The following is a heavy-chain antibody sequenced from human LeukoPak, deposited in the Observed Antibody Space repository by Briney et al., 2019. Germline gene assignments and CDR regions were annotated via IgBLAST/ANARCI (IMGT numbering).Heavy chain of an antibody. D-gene: IGHD1-26*01. CDR2: ISSSSYI. J-gene: IGHJ6*03. Sequence: GGSLRLSCAASGFTFSISSMNWVRQAPGKGLEWVSSISSSSYIYYADSVKGRFTISRDNAKNSLYLQMNSLRAEDTAVYYCARGGGSRFYYYMDVWGKGTTVTVSS. CDR3: ARGGGSRFYYYMDV. V-gene: IGHV3-21*04. CDR1: GFTFSISS.